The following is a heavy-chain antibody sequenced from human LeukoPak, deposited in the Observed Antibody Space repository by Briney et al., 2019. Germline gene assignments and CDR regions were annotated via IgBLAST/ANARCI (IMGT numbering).Heavy chain of an antibody. D-gene: IGHD3-10*01. CDR3: ARTFITMVRGVIIAANWFDP. J-gene: IGHJ5*02. CDR2: ISAYNGNT. CDR1: GYNLTTSG. V-gene: IGHV1-18*01. Sequence: ASVNVSCKASGYNLTTSGISWVRQAPGQGLEWMGWISAYNGNTNYAQKLQGRVSMTTDTSTSTAYMELRFLRSDDTAVYYCARTFITMVRGVIIAANWFDPWGQGTLVTVSS.